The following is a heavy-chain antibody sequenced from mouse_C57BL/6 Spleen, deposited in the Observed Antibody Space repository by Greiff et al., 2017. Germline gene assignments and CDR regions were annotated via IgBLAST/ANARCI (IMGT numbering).Heavy chain of an antibody. J-gene: IGHJ4*01. Sequence: QVHVKQPGAELVKPGASVKLSCKASGYTFTSYWMHWVKQRPGQGLEWIGMIHPNSGSTNYNEKFKSKATLTVDKSSSTAYMQLSSLTSEDSAVYYCARVAQATYAMDYWGQGTSVTVSS. D-gene: IGHD3-2*02. CDR3: ARVAQATYAMDY. CDR2: IHPNSGST. V-gene: IGHV1-64*01. CDR1: GYTFTSYW.